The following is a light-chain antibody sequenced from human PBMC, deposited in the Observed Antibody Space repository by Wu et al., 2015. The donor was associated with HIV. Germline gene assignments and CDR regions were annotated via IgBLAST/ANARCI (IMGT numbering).Light chain of an antibody. V-gene: IGKV3-20*01. Sequence: EIVLTQSPATLSLSPGEKVTLSCRASQNIGSNYFAWYQQKPGQAPRLLIHGISNRATGIPDRFSGSGSGTDFSLTISRLEPEDFAVYYCQQYGSESWTFGQGTKVEVK. J-gene: IGKJ1*01. CDR1: QNIGSNY. CDR2: GIS. CDR3: QQYGSESWT.